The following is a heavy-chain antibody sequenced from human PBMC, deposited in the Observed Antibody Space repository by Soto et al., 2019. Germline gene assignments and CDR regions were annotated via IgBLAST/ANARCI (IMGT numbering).Heavy chain of an antibody. Sequence: QVQLQESGPGLMKPSGTLSLTCAVSGDSISSNYWWSWVRQTPGKGLEWIGEIYHSGSTNYSPSLXXRXTXSVDKAKNQFSLRLSSVTAADTATYFCARSTVTEDFWGQGTLVTVSS. CDR3: ARSTVTEDF. J-gene: IGHJ4*02. V-gene: IGHV4-4*02. D-gene: IGHD4-17*01. CDR2: IYHSGST. CDR1: GDSISSNYW.